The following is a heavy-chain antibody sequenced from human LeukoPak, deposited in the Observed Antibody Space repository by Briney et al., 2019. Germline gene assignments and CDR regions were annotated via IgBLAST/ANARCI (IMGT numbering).Heavy chain of an antibody. Sequence: GGSLRLSCAASGFAVSSNYMSWVRQAPGKGLEWVSVIYSGGSTYYADSVKGRFTISRDNSKNTLYLQMNSLRAEDTAVYYCAKTIGITGWFDPWGQGTLVTVSS. V-gene: IGHV3-66*01. J-gene: IGHJ5*02. D-gene: IGHD2-8*02. CDR1: GFAVSSNY. CDR3: AKTIGITGWFDP. CDR2: IYSGGST.